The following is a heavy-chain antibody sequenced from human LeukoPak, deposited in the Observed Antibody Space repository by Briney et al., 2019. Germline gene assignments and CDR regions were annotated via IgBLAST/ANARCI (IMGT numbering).Heavy chain of an antibody. Sequence: GGSLRLSCSASGFTFTDYSMSWVRQAPGKGLEWVSIISRVSTYIYYADSVKGRFTVSRDNAKSSLYLQMTSLRAEDTAVYFCAREGGDGDYYYYMDVWGKGTTVTVSS. D-gene: IGHD2-21*02. J-gene: IGHJ6*03. V-gene: IGHV3-21*01. CDR3: AREGGDGDYYYYMDV. CDR1: GFTFTDYS. CDR2: ISRVSTYI.